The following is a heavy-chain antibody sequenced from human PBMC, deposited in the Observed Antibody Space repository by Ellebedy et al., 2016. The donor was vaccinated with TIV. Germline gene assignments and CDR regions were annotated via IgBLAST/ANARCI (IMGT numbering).Heavy chain of an antibody. Sequence: GESLKISCAASGFTFSRHWMHWVRQAPGKGLVWVSRIKYDGTDRHFADSVKGRFTISRDNSQNALFLQMNSMRVEDTAMYYCASGSIDGCLDYWGHGTLVTVPS. CDR2: IKYDGTDR. J-gene: IGHJ4*01. D-gene: IGHD5-24*01. CDR1: GFTFSRHW. V-gene: IGHV3-74*01. CDR3: ASGSIDGCLDY.